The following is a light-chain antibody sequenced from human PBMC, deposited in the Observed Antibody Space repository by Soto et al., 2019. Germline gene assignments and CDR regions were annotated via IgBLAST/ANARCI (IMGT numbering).Light chain of an antibody. CDR3: HQYGSSQT. V-gene: IGKV3-20*01. Sequence: EFVLTQSPGTLSLSPGERATLSCRASQTVGSSFLAWFQHKPGQAPRLLIYGASTRATGIPDRFSGSGSGTDFTLTISRLEPEDFAVYYCHQYGSSQTFGQGTRLEIK. CDR1: QTVGSSF. J-gene: IGKJ5*01. CDR2: GAS.